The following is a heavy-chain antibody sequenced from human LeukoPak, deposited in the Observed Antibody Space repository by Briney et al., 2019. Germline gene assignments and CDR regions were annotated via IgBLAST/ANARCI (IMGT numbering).Heavy chain of an antibody. CDR3: ARQRDAYDMDV. D-gene: IGHD5-24*01. Sequence: GESLKISCKGSGYSFTTFWIGWVRQMPGKGLEWMGIIYPADSDTRYSPSLQGQVTISADKSINTAYLQWSSLKASDTAMYYCARQRDAYDMDVWGQGTTVTVSS. CDR1: GYSFTTFW. CDR2: IYPADSDT. J-gene: IGHJ6*02. V-gene: IGHV5-51*01.